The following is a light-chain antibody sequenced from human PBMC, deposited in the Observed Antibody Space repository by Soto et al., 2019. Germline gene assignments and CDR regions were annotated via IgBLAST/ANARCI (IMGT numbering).Light chain of an antibody. Sequence: EIVLTQSPGTLSLSPLEIGTLSCRASQIIVGNNLAWYQQKPGQAPRLLMYGASSRATGIPDRFSGSGTGTDFTLTISRLEPEDFAVYYCQKYGGPSIPCGQGTRREIK. J-gene: IGKJ5*01. CDR1: QIIVGNN. CDR2: GAS. V-gene: IGKV3-20*01. CDR3: QKYGGPSIP.